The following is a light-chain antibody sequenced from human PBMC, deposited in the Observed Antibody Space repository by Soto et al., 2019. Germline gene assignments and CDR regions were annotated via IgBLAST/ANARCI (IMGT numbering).Light chain of an antibody. CDR3: QQRSNWPPT. CDR2: DAS. V-gene: IGKV3-11*01. CDR1: QRVSSY. Sequence: EIVLTQSPATLSLSPGERATLSCRASQRVSSYLAWYQQKPGQAPRLLIYDASNRATGIPARFSGSGSGTDFTLTISSLEPEDFAVYYCQQRSNWPPTFGQGTRL. J-gene: IGKJ5*01.